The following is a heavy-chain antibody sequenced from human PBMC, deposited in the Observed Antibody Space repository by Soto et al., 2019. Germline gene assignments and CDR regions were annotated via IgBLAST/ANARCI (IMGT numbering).Heavy chain of an antibody. CDR1: GGSISSGGYY. CDR2: IYYSGST. J-gene: IGHJ6*02. CDR3: ARHKAVQSHYYYYGMDV. D-gene: IGHD1-1*01. V-gene: IGHV4-31*03. Sequence: PSVTLSLTCTVSGGSISSGGYYWSWIRQHTGKGLEWIGYIYYSGSTYYNPSLKSRVTISVDTSKNQFSLKLSSVTAADTAVYYCARHKAVQSHYYYYGMDVWGQGTTVTVS.